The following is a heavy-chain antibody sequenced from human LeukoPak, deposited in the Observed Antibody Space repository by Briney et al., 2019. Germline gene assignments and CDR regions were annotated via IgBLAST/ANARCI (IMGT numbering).Heavy chain of an antibody. D-gene: IGHD3/OR15-3a*01. Sequence: GGSLRLSCAASGFTFSDYNMNWVRQAPGKGLEWVSYISSSGDTIYYADSVKGRFTISRDNAKNSLYLQMNSLRAEDTAVYYCAREGRGQKRNYYMDVWGKGTTVTVSS. CDR1: GFTFSDYN. V-gene: IGHV3-48*04. CDR2: ISSSGDTI. J-gene: IGHJ6*03. CDR3: AREGRGQKRNYYMDV.